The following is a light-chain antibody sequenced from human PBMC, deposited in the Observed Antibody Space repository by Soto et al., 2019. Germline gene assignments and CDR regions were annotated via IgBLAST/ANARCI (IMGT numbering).Light chain of an antibody. CDR1: QDIASR. CDR2: TAS. J-gene: IGKJ4*01. V-gene: IGKV1D-12*01. Sequence: DIKMTQSPSSVSASVGDRVTITCRASQDIASRLAWYQQRPGKAPKLLIYTASRLQSGVPSRFSGGGDGTDFTLTINSLQPEDFTTYYCQQGNSPHLTFGGGTKVEIK. CDR3: QQGNSPHLT.